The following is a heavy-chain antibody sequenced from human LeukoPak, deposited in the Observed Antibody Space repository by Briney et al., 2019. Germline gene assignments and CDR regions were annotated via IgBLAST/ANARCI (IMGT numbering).Heavy chain of an antibody. J-gene: IGHJ5*02. V-gene: IGHV4-34*01. D-gene: IGHD3-22*01. Sequence: PSETLSLTCAVYGGSFSAYYWSWIRQPPGKGLEWIGEINHTGSTSYNPSLKSRVTISVDTSKNQFSLKLNSVTAADTAVYYCARDNYYYDSSGNNWFDPWGQGTLVTVSS. CDR3: ARDNYYYDSSGNNWFDP. CDR2: INHTGST. CDR1: GGSFSAYY.